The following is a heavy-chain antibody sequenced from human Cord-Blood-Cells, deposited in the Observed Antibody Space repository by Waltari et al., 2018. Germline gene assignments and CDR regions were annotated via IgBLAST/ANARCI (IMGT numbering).Heavy chain of an antibody. CDR1: GSTFSSYA. CDR3: AKDHTFLWDNFDY. CDR2: ISRSCGST. V-gene: IGHV3-23*01. J-gene: IGHJ4*02. Sequence: EVQLLESGGGLVQPGGYLRSPCSAYGSTFSSYAMSWVHQAPGKGLEWVSAISRSCGSTYYADSVKGRFTISRDNSKNTLYLQMNSLRAEDTAVYYCAKDHTFLWDNFDYWGQGTLVTVSS. D-gene: IGHD1-26*01.